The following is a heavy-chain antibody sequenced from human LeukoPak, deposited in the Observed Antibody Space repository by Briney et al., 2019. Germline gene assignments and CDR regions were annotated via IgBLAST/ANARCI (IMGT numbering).Heavy chain of an antibody. Sequence: SETLSLTCTVSGGSISSYYWSWIRQPAGKGLEWIGRIDTSGNTNYKPSLKSRVTTSVDTSKNQLSLKLSSVTAADTAVYYCARVSSSWYQDWYFDLWGRGTLVTVSS. CDR3: ARVSSSWYQDWYFDL. D-gene: IGHD6-13*01. V-gene: IGHV4-4*07. J-gene: IGHJ2*01. CDR1: GGSISSYY. CDR2: IDTSGNT.